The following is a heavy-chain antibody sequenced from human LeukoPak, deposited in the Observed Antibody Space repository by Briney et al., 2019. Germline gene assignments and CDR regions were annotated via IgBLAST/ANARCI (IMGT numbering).Heavy chain of an antibody. J-gene: IGHJ6*03. V-gene: IGHV3-20*04. D-gene: IGHD5-18*01. CDR2: INWNGRIT. CDR1: GFTFDDYA. Sequence: GESLRLSCAASGFTFDDYAMNWVRQVPARGLEWVSGINWNGRITEYADSVKDRFTISRQNTKNSLYLYMNNLGGEDTALYFCARGSVQLWLRDTYYYMDVWGKGTTVTVSS. CDR3: ARGSVQLWLRDTYYYMDV.